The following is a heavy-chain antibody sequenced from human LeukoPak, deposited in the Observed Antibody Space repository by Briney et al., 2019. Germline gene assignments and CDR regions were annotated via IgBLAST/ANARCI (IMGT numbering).Heavy chain of an antibody. CDR2: ISGSGGST. V-gene: IGHV3-23*01. D-gene: IGHD5-12*01. Sequence: GGSLRLSCAASGFTFSSYAMSWVRQAPGKGLEWVSAISGSGGSTYYADSVKGRFTIPRDNSKNTLYLQMNSLRAEDTAVYYCAKGSGYDCSYYYYMDVWGKGTTVTVSS. J-gene: IGHJ6*03. CDR1: GFTFSSYA. CDR3: AKGSGYDCSYYYYMDV.